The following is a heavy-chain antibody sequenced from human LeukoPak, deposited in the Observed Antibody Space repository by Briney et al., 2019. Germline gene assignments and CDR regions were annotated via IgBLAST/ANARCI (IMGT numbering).Heavy chain of an antibody. Sequence: SETLSLTCTISGDSISTYYWSWIRQPAGKGLEWIGRFYTSGTTKYHPSLKSRVTMSLDTSKNQFSLKLFSVTAADTAVYYCARVSSKWNDAEFDYWGQGMLVTVSS. CDR2: FYTSGTT. V-gene: IGHV4-4*07. CDR1: GDSISTYY. D-gene: IGHD1-1*01. CDR3: ARVSSKWNDAEFDY. J-gene: IGHJ4*02.